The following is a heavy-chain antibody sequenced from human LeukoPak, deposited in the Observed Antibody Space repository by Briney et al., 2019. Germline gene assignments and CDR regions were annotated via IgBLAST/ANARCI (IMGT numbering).Heavy chain of an antibody. J-gene: IGHJ6*03. CDR3: ARDVGSTYMDV. CDR1: GGSISSSGSY. Sequence: TSSETLSLTCTVSGGSISSSGSYWGWIRQPPGKGLEWIGSIYYSGNTYNPSLKSRVTISIDTSKNQFSLKLSSVTAADTAVYYCARDVGSTYMDVWGKGTTVTVSS. CDR2: IYYSGNT. D-gene: IGHD3-10*01. V-gene: IGHV4-39*07.